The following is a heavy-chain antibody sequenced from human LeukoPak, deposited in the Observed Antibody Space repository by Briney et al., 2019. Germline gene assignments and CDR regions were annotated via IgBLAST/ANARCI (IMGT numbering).Heavy chain of an antibody. D-gene: IGHD6-19*01. V-gene: IGHV3-23*01. CDR1: GFTFSSYV. Sequence: GGSLRLSCAASGFTFSSYVMSWVRQAPGKGLEWVSAISGSGGSTYYADSMKGRFTISRDNSKNTLYLQMNSLRAEDTAVYYCAPPRLYNSGWYGGRWGQGTLVTVSS. CDR2: ISGSGGST. J-gene: IGHJ4*02. CDR3: APPRLYNSGWYGGR.